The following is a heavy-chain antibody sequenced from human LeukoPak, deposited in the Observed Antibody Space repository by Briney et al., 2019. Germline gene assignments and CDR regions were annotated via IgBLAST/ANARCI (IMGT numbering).Heavy chain of an antibody. CDR3: AEAPSSSSWYYFDY. CDR2: ISGSGGST. D-gene: IGHD6-13*01. J-gene: IGHJ4*02. Sequence: GGSLRLSCAASGFTFSSYAMSWVRQAPGKGLEWVSAISGSGGSTYYADSVKGRFTISRDNSKNTLYLQMNSLRAEDTAVYYCAEAPSSSSWYYFDYWGQGTLVTVSS. CDR1: GFTFSSYA. V-gene: IGHV3-23*01.